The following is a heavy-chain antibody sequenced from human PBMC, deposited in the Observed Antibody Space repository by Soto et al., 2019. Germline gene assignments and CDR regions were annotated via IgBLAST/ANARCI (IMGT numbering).Heavy chain of an antibody. CDR1: GFTFSSYA. Sequence: GGSLRLSCAASGFTFSSYAMSWVRQAPGKGLEWVSAISGSGGSTYYADSVKGRFTISRDNSKNTLYLQMNSLRAEDTAVYYCAKDAVPTGYYDNWFDPWGQGTLVTVSS. V-gene: IGHV3-23*01. D-gene: IGHD3-9*01. J-gene: IGHJ5*02. CDR2: ISGSGGST. CDR3: AKDAVPTGYYDNWFDP.